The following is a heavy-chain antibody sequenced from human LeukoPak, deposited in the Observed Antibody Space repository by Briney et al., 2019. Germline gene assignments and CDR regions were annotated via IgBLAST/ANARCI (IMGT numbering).Heavy chain of an antibody. J-gene: IGHJ4*02. CDR2: IYTSGST. CDR1: GGSISSGSYY. Sequence: SQTLSLTCTVSGGSISSGSYYWSWIRQPAGKGLEWIGRIYTSGSTNYSPSLKSRVTISVDTSKNQFSLKLSSVTAADTAVYYCARGGYSYGYFWYDSSGYLDYWGQGTLVTVSS. D-gene: IGHD5-18*01. CDR3: ARGGYSYGYFWYDSSGYLDY. V-gene: IGHV4-61*02.